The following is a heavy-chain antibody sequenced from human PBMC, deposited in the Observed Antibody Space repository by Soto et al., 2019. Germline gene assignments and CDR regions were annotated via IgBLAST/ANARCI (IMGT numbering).Heavy chain of an antibody. CDR3: ARSSGGNFGIIIEGTNWFAP. CDR2: INPHGGST. V-gene: IGHV1-46*01. J-gene: IGHJ5*02. D-gene: IGHD1-26*01. CDR1: RDTFTSYY. Sequence: ASVKVSCKAPRDTFTSYYINCVLQSPLQGLDWIGVINPHGGSTVYAQKFQGRVTMTRDTSASTVYMELSSLRSEDTAVYYCARSSGGNFGIIIEGTNWFAPWGQGTLVTVSS.